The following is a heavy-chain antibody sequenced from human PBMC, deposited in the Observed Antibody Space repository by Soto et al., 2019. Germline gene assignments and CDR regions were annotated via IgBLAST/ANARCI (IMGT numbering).Heavy chain of an antibody. Sequence: HPGGSLRLSCAASGFTFSSYAMRWVRQAPGKGLEWVSAISGSGGSTYYADSVKGRFTISRDNSKNTLYLQMNSLRAEVTAVYYCAKVFNWNYVPRDAFDIWGQGTMVTVSS. V-gene: IGHV3-23*01. J-gene: IGHJ3*02. CDR3: AKVFNWNYVPRDAFDI. D-gene: IGHD1-7*01. CDR1: GFTFSSYA. CDR2: ISGSGGST.